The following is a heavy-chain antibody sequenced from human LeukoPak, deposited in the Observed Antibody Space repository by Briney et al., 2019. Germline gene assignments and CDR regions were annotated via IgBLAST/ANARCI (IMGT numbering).Heavy chain of an antibody. D-gene: IGHD3-9*01. CDR3: AKDGGEYYDILTGYYPRSYYMDV. J-gene: IGHJ6*03. CDR1: GFTFSSYA. V-gene: IGHV3-23*01. Sequence: PGGSLRLSCAASGFTFSSYAMSWVRQAPGKGLEWVSAISGSGGSTYYADSVKGRFTISRDNSKNTLYLQMNSLRAEDTAVYYCAKDGGEYYDILTGYYPRSYYMDVWGKGTTVTVSS. CDR2: ISGSGGST.